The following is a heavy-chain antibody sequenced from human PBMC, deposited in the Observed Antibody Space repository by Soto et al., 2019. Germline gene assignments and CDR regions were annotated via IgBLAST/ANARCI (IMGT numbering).Heavy chain of an antibody. CDR3: ARTMTTSGRFDP. V-gene: IGHV4-30-2*01. CDR1: GGSMFSGGNS. J-gene: IGHJ5*02. Sequence: SETLSLTCGVSGGSMFSGGNSWSWIRQAPGKGLEWIGYFYHSGSTYYNPSLKSRVTISVDTSKNQFSLRLTSVTAADTAVYFCARTMTTSGRFDPWGQGTLVTVSS. CDR2: FYHSGST. D-gene: IGHD3-10*01.